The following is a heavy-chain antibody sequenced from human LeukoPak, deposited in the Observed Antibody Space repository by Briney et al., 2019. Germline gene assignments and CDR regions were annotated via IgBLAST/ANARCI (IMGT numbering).Heavy chain of an antibody. Sequence: GASVKVSCKASGYTFTGYYMHWVRQAPGQGLEWMGWINPNSGGTNYAQKFQGRVTMTRDTSISTAYMELSRLRSDDTVVYYCARTGDYTLGLIDYWGQGTLVTVSS. D-gene: IGHD4-17*01. J-gene: IGHJ4*02. CDR2: INPNSGGT. V-gene: IGHV1-2*02. CDR3: ARTGDYTLGLIDY. CDR1: GYTFTGYY.